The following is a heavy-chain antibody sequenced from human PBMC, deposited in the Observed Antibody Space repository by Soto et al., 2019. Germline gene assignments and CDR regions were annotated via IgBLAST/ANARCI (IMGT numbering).Heavy chain of an antibody. D-gene: IGHD3-10*01. CDR2: INPNSGGT. CDR3: ARGGSLWFGELSAYYYGMHV. J-gene: IGHJ6*02. CDR1: GYTFTGYY. V-gene: IGHV1-2*04. Sequence: QVQLVQSGAEVKKPGASVKVSCKASGYTFTGYYMHWVRQAPGQGLEWMGWINPNSGGTNYAQKFQGWVTMTRDTSISTAYMELSRLRSDDTAVYYCARGGSLWFGELSAYYYGMHVWGQGTTVTVSS.